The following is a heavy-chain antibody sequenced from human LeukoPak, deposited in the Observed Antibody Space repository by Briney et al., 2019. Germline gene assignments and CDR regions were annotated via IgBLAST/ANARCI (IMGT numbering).Heavy chain of an antibody. Sequence: PGGSLRLSCAASGFTFSTYAMSWVRQTPEKGLEWVSTVGGGGDNTYYADSVKGRFTISRDNSKNTLDLQMNSLRAEDTAIYYCVKDRYSSAYYFENWGQGTLVTVSS. CDR2: VGGGGDNT. CDR1: GFTFSTYA. CDR3: VKDRYSSAYYFEN. V-gene: IGHV3-23*01. J-gene: IGHJ4*02. D-gene: IGHD5-18*01.